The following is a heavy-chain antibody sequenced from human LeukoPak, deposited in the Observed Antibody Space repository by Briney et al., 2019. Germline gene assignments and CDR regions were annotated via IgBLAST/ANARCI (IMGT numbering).Heavy chain of an antibody. CDR2: MWYDGSNK. CDR3: AKDLSFAYYDSSGPLFQH. CDR1: GFTFSSYG. J-gene: IGHJ1*01. V-gene: IGHV3-33*06. D-gene: IGHD3-22*01. Sequence: GRSLRLSCAASGFTFSSYGMHWVRQAPGKGLEWVAVMWYDGSNKYYADSVKGRFTISRDNSKNTLYLQMNSLRAEDTAVYYCAKDLSFAYYDSSGPLFQHWGQGTLVTVSS.